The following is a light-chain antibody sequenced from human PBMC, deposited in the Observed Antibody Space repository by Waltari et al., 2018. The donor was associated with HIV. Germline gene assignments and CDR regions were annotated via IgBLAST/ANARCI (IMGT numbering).Light chain of an antibody. CDR1: SNDVGGFNH. CDR3: CSYSSSGTVL. Sequence: HSVLTQPASMSGSLGQSITIPCLGSSNDVGGFNHFSWYQQSPDKAPRLVIYDVSNRPSGVSGRFSGSKSGSAASLTISGLQPEDEADYYCCSYSSSGTVLFGGGTRLTVL. CDR2: DVS. V-gene: IGLV2-14*03. J-gene: IGLJ2*01.